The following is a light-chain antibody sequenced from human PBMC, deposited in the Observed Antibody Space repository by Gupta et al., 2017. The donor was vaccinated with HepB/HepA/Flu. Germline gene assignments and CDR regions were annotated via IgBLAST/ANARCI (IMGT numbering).Light chain of an antibody. J-gene: IGLJ1*01. CDR1: SSDVGGYKY. CDR3: TSYTSSITYV. Sequence: QSALTQPASVSGSPGPSITISCTGTSSDVGGYKYVSWYQQHPGKAPKLMIYDVNNRPSGVANRFSGSKSGNTASLTISGLKQEDDADYYCTSYTSSITYVFGTGTKVTVL. CDR2: DVN. V-gene: IGLV2-14*03.